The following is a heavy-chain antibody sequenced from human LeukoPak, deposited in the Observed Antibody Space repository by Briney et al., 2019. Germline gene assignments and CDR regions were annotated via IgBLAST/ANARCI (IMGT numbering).Heavy chain of an antibody. CDR3: ASGGGGSYYLDD. CDR2: FYYSGST. D-gene: IGHD1-26*01. J-gene: IGHJ4*02. Sequence: SETLSLTCTVSGGSVSSGSYYWSWIRQPPGKGLEWIGYFYYSGSTHYNPSLKSRVTISVDTSKNHFSLKLSSVTAADTAVYYCASGGGGSYYLDDWGQGTLVTVSS. V-gene: IGHV4-61*03. CDR1: GGSVSSGSYY.